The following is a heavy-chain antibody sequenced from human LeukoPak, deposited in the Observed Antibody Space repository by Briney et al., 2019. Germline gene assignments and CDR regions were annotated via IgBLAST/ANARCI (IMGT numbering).Heavy chain of an antibody. CDR3: ARDPYDILTGYYGVDY. D-gene: IGHD3-9*01. CDR1: GFTFSSYG. V-gene: IGHV3-33*01. Sequence: GGSLRLSCAASGFTFSSYGMHWVRQAPGKGLEWVAVIRYDGSNKYYADSVKGRFTISRDNSKNTLYLQMNSLRAEDTAVYYCARDPYDILTGYYGVDYWGQGTLVTVSS. CDR2: IRYDGSNK. J-gene: IGHJ4*02.